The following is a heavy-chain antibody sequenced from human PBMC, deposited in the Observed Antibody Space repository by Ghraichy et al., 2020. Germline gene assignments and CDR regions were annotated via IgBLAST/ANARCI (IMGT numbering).Heavy chain of an antibody. CDR3: TTILRDVVH. CDR2: IKSKTSGGTT. Sequence: GGSLRLSCAASGFTFSDAWMSWVRQSPGKGLEWLGLIKSKTSGGTTDYAAFVRGRFTIYRDDSRSTVYLQMDSLNNADTAIYYCTTILRDVVHWGQGRLVTVSS. D-gene: IGHD3-10*02. CDR1: GFTFSDAW. J-gene: IGHJ4*02. V-gene: IGHV3-15*01.